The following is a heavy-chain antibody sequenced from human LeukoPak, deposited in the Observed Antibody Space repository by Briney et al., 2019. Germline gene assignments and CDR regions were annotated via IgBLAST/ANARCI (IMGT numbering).Heavy chain of an antibody. D-gene: IGHD3-22*01. CDR2: ISYDGSNK. V-gene: IGHV3-30-3*01. Sequence: GGSLRLSCAASGLTFSSYAMLWVRQAPGKGLEWVAVISYDGSNKYYADSVKGRFTISRDNSKNTLYLQMNSLRAEDTAVYYCASGVSGYYYIDYWGQGTLVTVSS. J-gene: IGHJ4*02. CDR3: ASGVSGYYYIDY. CDR1: GLTFSSYA.